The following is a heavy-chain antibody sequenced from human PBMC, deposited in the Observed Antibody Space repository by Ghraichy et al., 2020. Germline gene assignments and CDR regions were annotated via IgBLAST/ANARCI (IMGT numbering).Heavy chain of an antibody. CDR2: IGGSSGNT. V-gene: IGHV3-23*01. CDR3: VKDRGPSGSFDY. CDR1: GFTFSSYA. Sequence: GESLNISCAASGFTFSSYAMSWVRQAAGKGLEWVSAIGGSSGNTYYADSVMGRFTISRDNSKNTLYLQMNSLRAEDTAVFYCVKDRGPSGSFDYWGQGTLVTVSS. J-gene: IGHJ4*03. D-gene: IGHD6-19*01.